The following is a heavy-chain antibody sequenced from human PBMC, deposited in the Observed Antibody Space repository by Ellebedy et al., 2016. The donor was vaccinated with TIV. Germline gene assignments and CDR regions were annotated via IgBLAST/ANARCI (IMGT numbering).Heavy chain of an antibody. V-gene: IGHV3-53*01. CDR3: ARDRDCSGGSCPTRGMDV. Sequence: GESLKISCAASGFTVSSDYMTWVRQAPGKGLEWVSVISSGGSTHYADSVKGRFTISRDNSKNMLYLQMNSRRVEDTAVYYCARDRDCSGGSCPTRGMDVWGQGTTVTVSS. CDR2: ISSGGST. D-gene: IGHD2-15*01. J-gene: IGHJ6*02. CDR1: GFTVSSDY.